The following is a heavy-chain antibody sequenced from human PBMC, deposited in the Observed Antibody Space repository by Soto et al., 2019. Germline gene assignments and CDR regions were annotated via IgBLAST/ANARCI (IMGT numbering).Heavy chain of an antibody. V-gene: IGHV3-33*01. CDR1: GFTFGRSG. D-gene: IGHD5-12*01. Sequence: QVQMVESGGGVVQPGTSLRLSCVASGFTFGRSGMHWVRQAPGGALEWVAIIWFDGSKKYYADSVKGRLTVSRDNSKNTLYLQMDSLRGDATAVYYCARDLNTGYIDYWGQGTLVTVSS. CDR2: IWFDGSKK. CDR3: ARDLNTGYIDY. J-gene: IGHJ4*02.